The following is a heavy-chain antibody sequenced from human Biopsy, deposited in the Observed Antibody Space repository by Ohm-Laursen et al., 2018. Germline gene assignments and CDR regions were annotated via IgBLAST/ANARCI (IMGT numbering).Heavy chain of an antibody. J-gene: IGHJ4*02. Sequence: SLRLSCSASGFTFSDYWMNWVRQAPGKGPVWVSRINSDGSSTSYADSVKGRFTISRDNAKNTLYLQMDSLRVEDTAVYYCARRSTTYCSSTSCSFDYWGQGTLVTVSS. CDR1: GFTFSDYW. V-gene: IGHV3-74*01. CDR2: INSDGSST. D-gene: IGHD2-2*01. CDR3: ARRSTTYCSSTSCSFDY.